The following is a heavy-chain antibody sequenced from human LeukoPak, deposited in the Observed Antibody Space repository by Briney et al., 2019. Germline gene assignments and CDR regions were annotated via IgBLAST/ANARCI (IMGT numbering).Heavy chain of an antibody. D-gene: IGHD6-19*01. V-gene: IGHV4-39*02. CDR2: IYHSGST. J-gene: IGHJ3*02. CDR1: GGSISSGSYY. CDR3: ARRGGQRIAVAGTGDAFDI. Sequence: SQTLSLTCTVSGGSISSGSYYWGWIRQPPGKGLEWIGSIYHSGSTYYNPSLKSRVTISVDTSKNHFSLRLSSVTAADTAVYHCARRGGQRIAVAGTGDAFDIRGQGTMVTVSS.